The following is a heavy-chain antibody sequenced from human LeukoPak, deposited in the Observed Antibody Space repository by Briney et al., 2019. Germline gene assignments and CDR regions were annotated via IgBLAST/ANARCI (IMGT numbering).Heavy chain of an antibody. D-gene: IGHD3-16*02. CDR1: GFTFSSYS. Sequence: GGSLRLSCAASGFTFSSYSMNWVRQAPGKGLEWVSSISSSSSYIYYADSVKGRFTISRDNAKNSLYLQMNSLRAEDTAVYYCARNPDYIWGSYRQSPYYFDYWGQVTLVTVSS. CDR2: ISSSSSYI. J-gene: IGHJ4*02. V-gene: IGHV3-21*01. CDR3: ARNPDYIWGSYRQSPYYFDY.